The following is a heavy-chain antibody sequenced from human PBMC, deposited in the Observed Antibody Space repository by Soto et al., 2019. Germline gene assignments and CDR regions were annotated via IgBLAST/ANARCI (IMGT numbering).Heavy chain of an antibody. J-gene: IGHJ6*02. Sequence: QVQLVQSGAEVRKPGASVKVSCKASGYTFSTSGMSWLRQAPVQGLEWMGWISTSNGDTNDAPKFQDRVTMTSDTSTSTVYMELRSLRSDDTAVYYCARAGAAPYYYYGMDVWGQGTRVTVSS. D-gene: IGHD2-15*01. CDR1: GYTFSTSG. CDR2: ISTSNGDT. V-gene: IGHV1-18*01. CDR3: ARAGAAPYYYYGMDV.